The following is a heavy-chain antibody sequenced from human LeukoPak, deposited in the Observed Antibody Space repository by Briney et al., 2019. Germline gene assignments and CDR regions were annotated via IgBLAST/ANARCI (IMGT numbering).Heavy chain of an antibody. CDR2: INSDGSST. D-gene: IGHD2-2*01. CDR1: GFTFSDYR. J-gene: IGHJ4*02. Sequence: GGSLRLSCAASGFTFSDYRMHWVRQAPGKGLVWVSFINSDGSSTRYADSVKGRFTISRDNAKNSLYLQMNSLRAEDTAVYYCARDGNPLGYCSSISCSCDYWGQGTLVTVPS. V-gene: IGHV3-74*01. CDR3: ARDGNPLGYCSSISCSCDY.